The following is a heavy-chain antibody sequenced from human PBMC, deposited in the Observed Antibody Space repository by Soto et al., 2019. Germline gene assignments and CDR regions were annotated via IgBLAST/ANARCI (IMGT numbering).Heavy chain of an antibody. CDR1: GFMFSAYW. CDR3: AREFYGGYTYGPGDY. Sequence: EVQLVESGGGLVQPGGSLRLSCAASGFMFSAYWMSWVRQAPGKGLEWVANIHGDGGKIYYVDSVKGRFTISRDNAKRSLYLQMNSLRAEDTAVYYCAREFYGGYTYGPGDYWGQGALVAVSS. V-gene: IGHV3-7*01. J-gene: IGHJ4*02. D-gene: IGHD5-18*01. CDR2: IHGDGGKI.